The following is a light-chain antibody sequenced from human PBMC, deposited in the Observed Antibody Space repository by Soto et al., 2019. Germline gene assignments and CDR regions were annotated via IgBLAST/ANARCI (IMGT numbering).Light chain of an antibody. CDR1: QSIGKY. Sequence: DIQMTQSPSSLSASVGDRVTITCRASQSIGKYLSWFQQTPGNAPKLLIYAASSLQSWVPSRFTGSGSGTNYTLTISSLQPEDFATYYCQQSYTSWWTFGQGTKVDIK. CDR3: QQSYTSWWT. CDR2: AAS. V-gene: IGKV1-39*01. J-gene: IGKJ1*01.